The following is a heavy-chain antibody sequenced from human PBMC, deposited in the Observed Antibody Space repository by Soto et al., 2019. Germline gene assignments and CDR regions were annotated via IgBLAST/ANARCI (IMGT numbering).Heavy chain of an antibody. V-gene: IGHV1-8*01. Sequence: ASVKVSCKASGYTFTSYDINWVRQATGQGLEWMGWMNPNSGNTGYAQKFQGRVTMTRNTSISTAYMELSSLRSEDTAVYYCARGDAVGYCSGGSCREGAFDIWGQGRMVTVSS. CDR2: MNPNSGNT. CDR3: ARGDAVGYCSGGSCREGAFDI. CDR1: GYTFTSYD. J-gene: IGHJ3*02. D-gene: IGHD2-15*01.